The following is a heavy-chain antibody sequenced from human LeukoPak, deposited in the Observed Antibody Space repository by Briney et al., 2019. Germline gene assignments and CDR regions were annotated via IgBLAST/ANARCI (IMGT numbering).Heavy chain of an antibody. CDR2: MNPNSGNT. CDR1: GYTFTSYD. D-gene: IGHD3-10*01. Sequence: ASVKDSCKASGYTFTSYDINWVRQATGQGLEWMGWMNPNSGNTGYAQKFQGRVTITTNTSISTAYMELSSLRSEDTAVYYCARAPRITMVRGVIYWFDPWGQGTLVTVSS. V-gene: IGHV1-8*03. J-gene: IGHJ5*02. CDR3: ARAPRITMVRGVIYWFDP.